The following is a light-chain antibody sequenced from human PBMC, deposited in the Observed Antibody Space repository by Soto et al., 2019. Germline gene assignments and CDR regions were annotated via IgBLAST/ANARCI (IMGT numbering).Light chain of an antibody. CDR1: SSNIGEGYD. V-gene: IGLV1-40*01. CDR2: GNN. CDR3: QSYDSSLSGFV. Sequence: QSVLTQPPSVSGAPGQRVTISCTGSSSNIGEGYDVHWYQQLPGTAPKLLIYGNNNRPSGVPDRFSGSKSDTSASLAISGLQAEDEADYSCQSYDSSLSGFVFGTGTKVTVL. J-gene: IGLJ1*01.